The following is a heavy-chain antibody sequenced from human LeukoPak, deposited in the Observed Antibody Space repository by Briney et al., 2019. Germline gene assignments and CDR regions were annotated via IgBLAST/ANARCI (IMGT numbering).Heavy chain of an antibody. CDR1: GFTFSDYY. CDR2: ISSSGRNT. Sequence: GGSLRLSCAASGFTFSDYYMTWIRQAPGKGLDWVSYISSSGRNTYYADSVKGRFTISRDNAKNSLYLQMNSLRAEDTAVYYCARAIYDGFDIWGQGKMVTVPS. CDR3: ARAIYDGFDI. V-gene: IGHV3-11*01. J-gene: IGHJ3*02.